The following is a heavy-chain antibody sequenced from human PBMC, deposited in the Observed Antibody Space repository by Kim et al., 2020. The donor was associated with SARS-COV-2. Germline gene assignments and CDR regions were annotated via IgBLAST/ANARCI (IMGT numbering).Heavy chain of an antibody. Sequence: GGSLRLSCAASGFTFSSYGMHWVRQAPGKGLEWVAVIWYDGSNKYYADSVKGRFTISRDNSKNTLYLQMNSLRAEDTAVYYCARAMGSHPYYYYGMDVWGQGTTVTVSS. CDR3: ARAMGSHPYYYYGMDV. CDR1: GFTFSSYG. CDR2: IWYDGSNK. J-gene: IGHJ6*02. V-gene: IGHV3-33*01.